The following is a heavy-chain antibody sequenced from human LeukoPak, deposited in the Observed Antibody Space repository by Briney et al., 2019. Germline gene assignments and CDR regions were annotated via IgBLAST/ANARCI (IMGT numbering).Heavy chain of an antibody. CDR3: ARGGNYDILTGYLVPFDY. Sequence: SQTLSLTCTVSGGSISSGGYYWSWIRQHPGKGLEWIGYIYYSGSTYYNPSLKSRVTISVDTSKNQFSLKLCSVTAADTAVYYCARGGNYDILTGYLVPFDYWGQGTLVTVSS. J-gene: IGHJ4*02. CDR1: GGSISSGGYY. D-gene: IGHD3-9*01. CDR2: IYYSGST. V-gene: IGHV4-31*03.